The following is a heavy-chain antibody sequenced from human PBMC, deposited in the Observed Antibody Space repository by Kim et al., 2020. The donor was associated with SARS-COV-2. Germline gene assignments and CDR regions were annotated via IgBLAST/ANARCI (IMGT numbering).Heavy chain of an antibody. CDR2: ISYDGSNK. J-gene: IGHJ3*02. V-gene: IGHV3-33*05. Sequence: GGSLRLSCAASGFTFSSYGMHWVRQAPGKGLEWVAVISYDGSNKYYADSVKGRFTISRDNSKNTLYLQMNSLRAEDTAVYYCAFWPILSVAGTEHDAFD. CDR1: GFTFSSYG. CDR3: AFWPILSVAGTEHDAFD. D-gene: IGHD6-19*01.